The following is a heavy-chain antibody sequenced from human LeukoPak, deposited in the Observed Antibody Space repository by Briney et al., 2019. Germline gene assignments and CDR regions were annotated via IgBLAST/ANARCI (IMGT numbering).Heavy chain of an antibody. CDR1: GFTFSSYG. Sequence: AGGSLRLSCAASGFTFSSYGMHWVRQAPGKGLEWAAFIRYDGSNKYYADSVKGRFTISRDNSKNTLYLQMNSLRAEDTAVYYCAKDSIAARRVDYWGQGTLVTVSS. V-gene: IGHV3-30*02. J-gene: IGHJ4*02. CDR3: AKDSIAARRVDY. D-gene: IGHD6-6*01. CDR2: IRYDGSNK.